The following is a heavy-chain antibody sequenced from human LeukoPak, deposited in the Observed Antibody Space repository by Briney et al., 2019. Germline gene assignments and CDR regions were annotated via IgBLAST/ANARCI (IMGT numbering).Heavy chain of an antibody. Sequence: NPSETLSLTCTVSGGSISSYYWSWIRQPPGKGLEWIGYIYYSGSTNYNPSLKSRVTISVDTSKNQFSLKLSSVTAADAAVYYCARHSTSGWNWFDPWGQGTLSPSPQ. J-gene: IGHJ5*02. CDR2: IYYSGST. CDR3: ARHSTSGWNWFDP. CDR1: GGSISSYY. V-gene: IGHV4-59*08. D-gene: IGHD6-19*01.